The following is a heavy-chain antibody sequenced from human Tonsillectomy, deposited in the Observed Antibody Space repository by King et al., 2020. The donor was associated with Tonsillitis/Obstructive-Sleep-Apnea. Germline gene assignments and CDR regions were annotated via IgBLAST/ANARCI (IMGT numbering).Heavy chain of an antibody. Sequence: VQLVESGGGLVQPGESLRLSCAASGFTFTSYAMSWVRQAPGKGLEWVSTISGSGGSTFYADSMKGRFTISRDNSKNTLYLQMNSLRADDTAVYYCAKGQGGGYYDISGHSLYYWGQGTLVTVSS. J-gene: IGHJ4*02. V-gene: IGHV3-23*04. CDR3: AKGQGGGYYDISGHSLYY. CDR2: ISGSGGST. CDR1: GFTFTSYA. D-gene: IGHD3-22*01.